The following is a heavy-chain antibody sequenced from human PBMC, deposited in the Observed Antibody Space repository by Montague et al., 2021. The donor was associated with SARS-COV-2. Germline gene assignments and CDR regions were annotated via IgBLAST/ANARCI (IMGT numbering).Heavy chain of an antibody. D-gene: IGHD4-17*01. CDR3: ARHYGATLSADF. Sequence: SETLSLTCTVSGGSISSFYWSWIRQPPGKGLEWIGYIYDSGSSNYNPSLTSRVTMSVDTSKNQVSLKVNSVTAADTAVYYCARHYGATLSADFWGQGTMVTVSS. CDR2: IYDSGSS. V-gene: IGHV4-59*08. CDR1: GGSISSFY. J-gene: IGHJ6*02.